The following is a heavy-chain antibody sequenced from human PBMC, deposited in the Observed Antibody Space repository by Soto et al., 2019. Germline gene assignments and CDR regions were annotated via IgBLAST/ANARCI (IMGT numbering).Heavy chain of an antibody. CDR1: GGSVSSGSYY. D-gene: IGHD6-13*01. CDR2: IYYSGST. J-gene: IGHJ6*02. CDR3: ARAAAAALYGMDV. V-gene: IGHV4-61*01. Sequence: QVQLQESGPGLVKPSETLSLTCTVSGGSVSSGSYYWSWIRQPPGKGLEWIGYIYYSGSTNYNPSLKSRVTISVDTSKNQFSLKLSSVTAADTAVYYCARAAAAALYGMDVWGQGTTVTVSS.